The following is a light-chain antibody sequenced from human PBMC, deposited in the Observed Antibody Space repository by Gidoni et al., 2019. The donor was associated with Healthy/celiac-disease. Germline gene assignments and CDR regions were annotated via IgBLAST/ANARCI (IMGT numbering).Light chain of an antibody. Sequence: DIEMTQSPSSLSASVGDRVTITCQASQDISNYLNWYQQKPGKAPKLLIYDASTLETGVPSRFSGSGSGTDFTFTISSLQPEDIATYYCQQYDNPPLTFGGGTKVEI. CDR3: QQYDNPPLT. CDR2: DAS. J-gene: IGKJ4*01. V-gene: IGKV1-33*01. CDR1: QDISNY.